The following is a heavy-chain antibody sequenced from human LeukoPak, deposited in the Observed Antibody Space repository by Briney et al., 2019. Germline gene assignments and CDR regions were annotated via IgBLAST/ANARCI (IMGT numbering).Heavy chain of an antibody. CDR3: ARAHSYALFDY. V-gene: IGHV3-53*01. Sequence: GGSLRLSCAASGFTVSSNYMSWVRQAPGKGLEWVSVIYSGGSTYYADSVKGRFTISRDNSKNTLYLQMNSLRAEDTAVYYCARAHSYALFDYWGQGTLVTVSS. CDR2: IYSGGST. J-gene: IGHJ4*02. CDR1: GFTVSSNY. D-gene: IGHD5-18*01.